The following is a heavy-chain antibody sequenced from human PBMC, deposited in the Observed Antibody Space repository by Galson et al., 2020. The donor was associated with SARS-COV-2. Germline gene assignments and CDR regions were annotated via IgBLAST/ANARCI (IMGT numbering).Heavy chain of an antibody. J-gene: IGHJ6*03. Sequence: SATLSLTCAVYGGSFSDYSWTWVRQPPGKGLEWIGEISHSGSTNYSPPLKSRVFMSVDTSKNQFSLKLRSVTAADTAVYYCARGGSRPIMVFDYYYFYMDVWGKGTTVTVSS. V-gene: IGHV4-34*01. D-gene: IGHD2-8*01. CDR2: ISHSGST. CDR3: ARGGSRPIMVFDYYYFYMDV. CDR1: GGSFSDYS.